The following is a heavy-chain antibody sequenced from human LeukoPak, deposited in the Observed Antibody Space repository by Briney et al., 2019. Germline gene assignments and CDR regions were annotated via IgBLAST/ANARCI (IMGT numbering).Heavy chain of an antibody. V-gene: IGHV1-18*01. D-gene: IGHD2-2*01. Sequence: GASVKVSCKASGYTFTSYGISWVRQAPGQGLEWMGWISAYNGNTNYAQKVQGRVTMTTDTSTSTAYMELRSLRSDDTAVYYCARALIVVVPAAHDYWGEGTLVTVSS. CDR1: GYTFTSYG. CDR2: ISAYNGNT. J-gene: IGHJ4*02. CDR3: ARALIVVVPAAHDY.